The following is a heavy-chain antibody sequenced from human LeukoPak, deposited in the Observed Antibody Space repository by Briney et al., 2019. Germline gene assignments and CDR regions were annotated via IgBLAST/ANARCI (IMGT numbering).Heavy chain of an antibody. Sequence: ASVKVSCKASGYTFTSYGISWVRQAPGQGPEWMGWISAYNGNTNYAQKLQGRVTMTTDTSTSTAYMELRSLRSDDTAVYYCARDRPKGSSSWSSTSDYWGQGTLVTVSS. CDR1: GYTFTSYG. V-gene: IGHV1-18*01. J-gene: IGHJ4*02. CDR3: ARDRPKGSSSWSSTSDY. D-gene: IGHD6-13*01. CDR2: ISAYNGNT.